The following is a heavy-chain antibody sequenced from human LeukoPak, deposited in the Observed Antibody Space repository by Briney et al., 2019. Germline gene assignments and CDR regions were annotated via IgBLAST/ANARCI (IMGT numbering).Heavy chain of an antibody. V-gene: IGHV3-48*02. CDR3: GRGHWGLDY. CDR1: GFTFTNYA. Sequence: GGSLRLSCAASGFTFTNYAMNWVRQAPGKGLEWISYISHTGTSMFYADSVKGRFTISRDNAKNSLYLQMDSLRDEDTAIYYCGRGHWGLDYWGQGTRVTVSS. D-gene: IGHD7-27*01. CDR2: ISHTGTSM. J-gene: IGHJ4*02.